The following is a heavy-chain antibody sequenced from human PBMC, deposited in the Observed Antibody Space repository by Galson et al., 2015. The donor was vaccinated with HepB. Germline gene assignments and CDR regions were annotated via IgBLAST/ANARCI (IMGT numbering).Heavy chain of an antibody. CDR3: ASITRYDYWSGYPPPFDI. Sequence: SLRLSCAASGFTFSDYYMSWIRQAPGKGLEWVSYISIGSTIYYADFVEGRLTISRDNAKKSLYLQMNSLRAEDTALYYCASITRYDYWSGYPPPFDIWGQGTMVTVSS. CDR1: GFTFSDYY. V-gene: IGHV3-69-1*02. J-gene: IGHJ3*02. CDR2: ISIGSTI. D-gene: IGHD3-3*01.